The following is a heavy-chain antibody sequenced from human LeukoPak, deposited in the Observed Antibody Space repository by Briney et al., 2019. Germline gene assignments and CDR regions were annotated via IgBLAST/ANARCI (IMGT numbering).Heavy chain of an antibody. CDR1: GGTFSSYA. CDR3: ARDRVSEYYYDTSGIIPFDY. Sequence: SVKVSCKASGGTFSSYAISWVRQAPGQGLEWMGRIIPILGIANYAQKFQGRVTITADKSTSTAYMELSSLRSEDTAVYYCARDRVSEYYYDTSGIIPFDYWGQGTLVTVSS. V-gene: IGHV1-69*04. J-gene: IGHJ4*02. D-gene: IGHD3-22*01. CDR2: IIPILGIA.